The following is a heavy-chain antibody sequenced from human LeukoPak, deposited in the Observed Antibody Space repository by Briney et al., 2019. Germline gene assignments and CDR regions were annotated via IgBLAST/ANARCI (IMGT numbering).Heavy chain of an antibody. CDR2: ISYDGSNK. V-gene: IGHV3-30*04. D-gene: IGHD3-9*01. CDR3: ARATTVLRYFDWLSPGGY. Sequence: GRSLRLSCAASGFTFSRYAMHWVRQAPGKGLEWVAVISYDGSNKYYADSVKGRFTISRDNSKNTLYLQMNSLRAEDTAVYYCARATTVLRYFDWLSPGGYWGQGTLVTVSS. J-gene: IGHJ4*02. CDR1: GFTFSRYA.